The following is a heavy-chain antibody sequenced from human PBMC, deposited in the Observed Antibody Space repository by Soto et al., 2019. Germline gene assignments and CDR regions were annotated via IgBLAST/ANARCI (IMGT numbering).Heavy chain of an antibody. Sequence: GASVKVSCKASGGTFSSYAISWVRQAPGQGLEWMGGIIPIFGTANYAQKFQGRVTITADESTSTAYMELSSLRSEDTAVYYCARRAGYITIFGVVISDYYYGMDVWGQGTTVTVSS. CDR1: GGTFSSYA. CDR2: IIPIFGTA. V-gene: IGHV1-69*13. D-gene: IGHD3-3*01. CDR3: ARRAGYITIFGVVISDYYYGMDV. J-gene: IGHJ6*02.